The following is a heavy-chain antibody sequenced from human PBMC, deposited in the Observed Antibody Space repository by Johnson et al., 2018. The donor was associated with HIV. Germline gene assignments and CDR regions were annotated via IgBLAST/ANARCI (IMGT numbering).Heavy chain of an antibody. CDR2: ILYDGSNK. Sequence: VQLVESGGGGVQPGRSLRLSCAASGFSFSDYGMHWVRQAPGKGLEWVAVILYDGSNKYYADSVKGRFTISRDNSKNTLYLEMNSLRVEDTAVYYCARDYDYVWGSPDAFDIWGQGTMVTVSS. V-gene: IGHV3-30*03. CDR1: GFSFSDYG. D-gene: IGHD3-16*01. CDR3: ARDYDYVWGSPDAFDI. J-gene: IGHJ3*02.